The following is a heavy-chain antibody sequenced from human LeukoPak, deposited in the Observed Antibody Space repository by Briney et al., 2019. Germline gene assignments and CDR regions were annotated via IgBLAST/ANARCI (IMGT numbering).Heavy chain of an antibody. CDR1: GFTVSSNY. V-gene: IGHV3-53*01. CDR3: ARDDDLWGDRAFDI. Sequence: GGSLRLSCAASGFTVSSNYMSWVRQAPGRGLEWVSVIYGGGSTYYADSVKGRFTISRDNSKNTLYLQMNSLRAEDTAVYYCARDDDLWGDRAFDIWGQGTMVTVSS. CDR2: IYGGGST. J-gene: IGHJ3*02. D-gene: IGHD3-3*01.